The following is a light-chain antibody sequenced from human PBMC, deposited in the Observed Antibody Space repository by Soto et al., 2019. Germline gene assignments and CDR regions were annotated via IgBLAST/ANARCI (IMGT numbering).Light chain of an antibody. CDR1: QGIRND. Sequence: AIQLTQSPSSLSASVGDRVTITCRASQGIRNDLGWYQQKPGKAPKLLIYAASSLQSGVPSRFSGSGSDTDFTLTISSLQPEDFATYYCLQDYNYPRTFGQGTKVEIK. CDR3: LQDYNYPRT. J-gene: IGKJ1*01. V-gene: IGKV1-6*01. CDR2: AAS.